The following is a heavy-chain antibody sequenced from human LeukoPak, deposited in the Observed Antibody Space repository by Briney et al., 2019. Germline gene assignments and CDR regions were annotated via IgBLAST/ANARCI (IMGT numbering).Heavy chain of an antibody. CDR2: ISRSGTTI. CDR3: ARDPPPYSSGWHESV. J-gene: IGHJ4*02. Sequence: GGSLRLSCAASGFTFRSYEMNWVRQAPGKGLEWVSYISRSGTTIYYVDSVKGRFTISRDNAKNSLYLQMNSLRAEDTAVYYCARDPPPYSSGWHESVWGQGTLVTVSS. CDR1: GFTFRSYE. D-gene: IGHD6-19*01. V-gene: IGHV3-48*03.